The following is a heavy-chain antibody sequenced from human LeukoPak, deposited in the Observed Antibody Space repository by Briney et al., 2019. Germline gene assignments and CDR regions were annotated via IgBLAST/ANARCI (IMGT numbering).Heavy chain of an antibody. D-gene: IGHD6-13*01. J-gene: IGHJ6*02. CDR3: ARDGVLEQQLARGRLYYYYGMDV. CDR2: IYYSGST. CDR1: GGSVSSGSYY. V-gene: IGHV4-61*01. Sequence: SETLSLTCTVSGGSVSSGSYYWSWIRQPPGKGLEWIGYIYYSGSTNYNPSLKSRVTISVDTSKNQFSLKLSSVTAADTAVYYCARDGVLEQQLARGRLYYYYGMDVWGQGTTVTVPS.